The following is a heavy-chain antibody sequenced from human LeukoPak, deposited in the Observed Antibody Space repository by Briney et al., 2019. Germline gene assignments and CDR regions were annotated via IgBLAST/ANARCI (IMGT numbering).Heavy chain of an antibody. CDR3: ARSSGYMSY. D-gene: IGHD3-22*01. CDR1: HYSISSNYY. Sequence: SETLSLTCTVSHYSISSNYYWGWIRQPPGKGLEWIGSIYHSGSTYYNPSLKSRVTISVDTSKNQFSLKLTSVTAADTTVYYCARSSGYMSYWGQGTLVTVSS. CDR2: IYHSGST. V-gene: IGHV4-38-2*02. J-gene: IGHJ4*02.